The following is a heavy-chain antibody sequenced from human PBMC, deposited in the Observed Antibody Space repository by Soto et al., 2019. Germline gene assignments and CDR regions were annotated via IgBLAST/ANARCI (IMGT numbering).Heavy chain of an antibody. Sequence: QVQLVESGGGVVQPGRSLRLSCAVSGFTVSTYGMHWVRQAPGKGLECVAGILRDGGTKYYADSVKGRFTISRKNSRNKLFLEKNRLRSDDMAVYYCTGEVESGYWGQGNLVTVSS. CDR1: GFTVSTYG. V-gene: IGHV3-30*03. CDR3: TGEVESGY. CDR2: ILRDGGTK. J-gene: IGHJ4*02. D-gene: IGHD2-8*02.